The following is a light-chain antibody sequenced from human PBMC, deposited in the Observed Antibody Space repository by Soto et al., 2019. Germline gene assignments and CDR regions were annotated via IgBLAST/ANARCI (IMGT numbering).Light chain of an antibody. CDR1: RSDIGSYNY. V-gene: IGLV2-14*01. CDR3: ISYTGSSTSYV. Sequence: QSALAQPASVSLSPGQSITISCIGTRSDIGSYNYVALYQQFPGKTPKILIYGVSNRPSGVSSRFSGSKSGNTASLTISGLQAEDEADYYCISYTGSSTSYVFGSGTKAT. CDR2: GVS. J-gene: IGLJ1*01.